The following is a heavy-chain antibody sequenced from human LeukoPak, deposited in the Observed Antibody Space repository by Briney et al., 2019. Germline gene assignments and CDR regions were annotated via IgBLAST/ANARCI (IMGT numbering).Heavy chain of an antibody. V-gene: IGHV3-74*01. CDR1: GFTFSKYW. CDR3: ATKQWLAPPPDS. Sequence: PGGSLRLSCAASGFTFSKYWMLWVRQAPGKGLERVSRINTDGTVTTYADSVKGRFTVSRDNADNTMFLQMNSVRDEHTAVYYCATKQWLAPPPDSWGQGTPVTVSS. CDR2: INTDGTVT. J-gene: IGHJ4*02. D-gene: IGHD6-19*01.